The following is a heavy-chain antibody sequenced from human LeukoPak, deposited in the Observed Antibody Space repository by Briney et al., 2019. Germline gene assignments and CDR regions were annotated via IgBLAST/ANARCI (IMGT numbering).Heavy chain of an antibody. Sequence: PSQTLSLTCTVSGGSISSGRYYWSWIRQPAGKGLEWIGRIYTSGSTNYNPSLKSRVTISVDTSKNQFSLKLSSVTAADTAVYYCARYVGKHPAIFDYWGQGTLVTVSS. CDR2: IYTSGST. CDR3: ARYVGKHPAIFDY. D-gene: IGHD3-10*01. J-gene: IGHJ4*02. V-gene: IGHV4-61*02. CDR1: GGSISSGRYY.